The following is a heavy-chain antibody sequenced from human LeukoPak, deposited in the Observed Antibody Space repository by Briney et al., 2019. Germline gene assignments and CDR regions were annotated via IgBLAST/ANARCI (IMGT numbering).Heavy chain of an antibody. Sequence: SETLSLTCAVYGGSFSGYYWSWIRQPPGKGLEWIGEINHSGSTNYNPSLKSRVTISVDTSKNQFSLKLSSVTAADTAVYYCARDWYNNSDAFDIWGQGTMVTVSS. D-gene: IGHD1/OR15-1a*01. J-gene: IGHJ3*02. CDR3: ARDWYNNSDAFDI. CDR1: GGSFSGYY. CDR2: INHSGST. V-gene: IGHV4-34*01.